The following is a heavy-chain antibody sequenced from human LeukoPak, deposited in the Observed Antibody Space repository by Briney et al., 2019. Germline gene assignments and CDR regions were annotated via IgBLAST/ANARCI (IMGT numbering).Heavy chain of an antibody. CDR1: GFTFSSYA. CDR2: IYSGGST. CDR3: ALSSGWYGGQYFQH. V-gene: IGHV3-66*01. Sequence: GGSLRLSCAASGFTFSSYAMSWVRQAPGKGLEWVSVIYSGGSTYYADSVKGRFTISRDNSKNTLYLQMNSLRAEDTAVYYCALSSGWYGGQYFQHWGQGTLVTVSS. J-gene: IGHJ1*01. D-gene: IGHD6-19*01.